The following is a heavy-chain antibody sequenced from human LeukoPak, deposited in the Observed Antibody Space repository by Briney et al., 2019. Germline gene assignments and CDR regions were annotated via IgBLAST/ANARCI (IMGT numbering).Heavy chain of an antibody. J-gene: IGHJ4*02. Sequence: SETLSLTCTVSGGSISSYYWSWIRQPPGKGLEWIGYIYYSGSTNYNPSLKSRVTISVDTSKNQFSLKLSSVTAAYTAVYYCARALYYYDSSGYYYFDYWGQGTLVTVSS. V-gene: IGHV4-59*01. D-gene: IGHD3-22*01. CDR3: ARALYYYDSSGYYYFDY. CDR2: IYYSGST. CDR1: GGSISSYY.